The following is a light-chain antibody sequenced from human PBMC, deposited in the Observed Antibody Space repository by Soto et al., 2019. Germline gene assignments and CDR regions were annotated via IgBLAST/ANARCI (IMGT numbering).Light chain of an antibody. CDR3: SSYSSSSTLYV. CDR2: DVS. CDR1: SSDVGGYNY. V-gene: IGLV2-14*01. Sequence: QSALTQPASVSESPGQSITVSCTGTSSDVGGYNYVSWYQQHPGKAPKLMIYDVSDRPSGVSNRFSGPKSGNTASLTISGLQAEDEADYYCSSYSSSSTLYVFGTGTKVTVL. J-gene: IGLJ1*01.